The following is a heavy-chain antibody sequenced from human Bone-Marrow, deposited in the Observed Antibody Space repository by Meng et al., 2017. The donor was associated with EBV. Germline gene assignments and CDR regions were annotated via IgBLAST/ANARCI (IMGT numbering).Heavy chain of an antibody. V-gene: IGHV3-23*01. CDR3: ANLAVAGDY. J-gene: IGHJ4*02. CDR1: GLTFSNYA. Sequence: ERQVWGAGGGLGRPGGSLSVSCAASGLTFSNYAMSWVRQATGRGMEWVSAISGSGGSTYYADSVKGRFTISRDNSKNTLYLQMNSLRAEDTAVYYCANLAVAGDYWGQRTLVTVSS. CDR2: ISGSGGST. D-gene: IGHD6-19*01.